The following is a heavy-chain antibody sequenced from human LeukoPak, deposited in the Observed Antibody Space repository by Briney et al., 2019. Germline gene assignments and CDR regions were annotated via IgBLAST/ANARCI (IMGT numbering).Heavy chain of an antibody. V-gene: IGHV1-46*01. CDR1: GYTFIRYY. D-gene: IGHD2-2*01. CDR2: INTSSGRT. Sequence: ASVKVSCKASGYTFIRYYMHWVRQAPGQGLEWMGLINTSSGRTTYAQKSQGRVTMTRDTSTSTVYMEVSSLGSEDTAVYYCARERPASCYFDYWGLGTLVTVSS. CDR3: ARERPASCYFDY. J-gene: IGHJ4*02.